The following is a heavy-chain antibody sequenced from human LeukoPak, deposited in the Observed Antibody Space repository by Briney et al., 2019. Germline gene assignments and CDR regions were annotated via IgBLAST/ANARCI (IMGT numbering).Heavy chain of an antibody. CDR3: ARGGWTSIWT. D-gene: IGHD1-1*01. J-gene: IGHJ5*02. Sequence: SQTLSLTCAISGDSVSSKTAGWNWIRQSPSRGLEWLGRTYYRSKWYNDDAVSVKGRITINPDTAKNQFSLQLNSVSPEDTAVYYCARGGWTSIWTWGQGTLVTVSS. CDR1: GDSVSSKTAG. CDR2: TYYRSKWYN. V-gene: IGHV6-1*01.